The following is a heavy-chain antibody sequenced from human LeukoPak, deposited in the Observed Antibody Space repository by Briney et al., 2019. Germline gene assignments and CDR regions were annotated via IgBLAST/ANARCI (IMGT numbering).Heavy chain of an antibody. CDR2: IIPILGIA. CDR3: ARLSRWRRQDWFDP. D-gene: IGHD5-24*01. CDR1: GYTFTSYA. V-gene: IGHV1-69*04. Sequence: ASVKVSCKASGYTFTSYAISWVRQAPGQGLEWMGRIIPILGIANYAQKFQGRVTITADKSTSTAYMELSSLRSEDTAVYYCARLSRWRRQDWFDPWGQGTLVTVSS. J-gene: IGHJ5*02.